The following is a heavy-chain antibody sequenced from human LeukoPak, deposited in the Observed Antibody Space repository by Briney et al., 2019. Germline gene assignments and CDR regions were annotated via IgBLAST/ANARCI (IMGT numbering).Heavy chain of an antibody. J-gene: IGHJ5*02. D-gene: IGHD3-22*01. CDR1: GGSISSYY. Sequence: SETLSLTCTVSGGSISSYYWSWIRQPPGKGLEWIGYIYYSGSTNYNPSLKSRVTISVDTSKNQFSLKLSSVTAADTAVYYCARGSGYCDSFWFDPWGQGTLVTVSS. CDR2: IYYSGST. V-gene: IGHV4-59*01. CDR3: ARGSGYCDSFWFDP.